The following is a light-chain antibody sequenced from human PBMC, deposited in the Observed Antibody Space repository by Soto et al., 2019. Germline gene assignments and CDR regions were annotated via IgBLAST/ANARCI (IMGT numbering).Light chain of an antibody. J-gene: IGLJ2*01. V-gene: IGLV2-18*02. Sequence: QSALTQPPSVSGSPGQSVTISCTGTSSDVGSYNRVSWYKQPPGTAPKLMIYEVSNRPSGVSDRFSGSKSGNTASLTISGFQAEDEADYYCSSYTSSSTVFGGGTKLTVL. CDR2: EVS. CDR3: SSYTSSSTV. CDR1: SSDVGSYNR.